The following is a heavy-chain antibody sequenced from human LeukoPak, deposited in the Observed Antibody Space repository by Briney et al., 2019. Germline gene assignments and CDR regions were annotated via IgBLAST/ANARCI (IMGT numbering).Heavy chain of an antibody. CDR1: GGSISSGGYS. Sequence: SETLSLTCAVSGGSISSGGYSWSWIRQPPGKGLEWIGYIYHSGSTYYNPSLKSRVTISVDRSKNQFSLKLSSVTAADTAVYYCARGTPGYSSSVDHWGQGTLVTVSS. CDR3: ARGTPGYSSSVDH. D-gene: IGHD6-19*01. CDR2: IYHSGST. V-gene: IGHV4-30-2*01. J-gene: IGHJ4*02.